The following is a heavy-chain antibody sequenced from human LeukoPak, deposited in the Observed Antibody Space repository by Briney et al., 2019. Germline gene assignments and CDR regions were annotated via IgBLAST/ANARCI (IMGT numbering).Heavy chain of an antibody. D-gene: IGHD6-19*01. CDR2: ISSSSSTI. CDR3: ARGRTPQQWLRFLVFGY. CDR1: GFTFSSYS. J-gene: IGHJ4*02. V-gene: IGHV3-48*04. Sequence: GGSLRLSCAASGFTFSSYSMNWVRQAPGKGLEWVSYISSSSSTIYYADSVKGRFTISRDNAKNSLYLQMNSLRAEDTAVYYCARGRTPQQWLRFLVFGYWGQGTLVTVSS.